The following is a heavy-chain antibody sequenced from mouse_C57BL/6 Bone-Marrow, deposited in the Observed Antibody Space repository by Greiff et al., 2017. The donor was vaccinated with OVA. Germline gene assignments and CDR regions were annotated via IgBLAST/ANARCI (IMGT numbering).Heavy chain of an antibody. D-gene: IGHD2-13*01. Sequence: EVQLVESGGDLVKPGGSLKLSCAASGFTFSSYGMSWVRQTPDKRLEWVATISSGGSYTYYPDSVKGRFTISRDNAKNTLYLQMSSLKSEDTAMYYCARHTVTPFDYWGQGTTLTVSS. CDR1: GFTFSSYG. V-gene: IGHV5-6*01. J-gene: IGHJ2*01. CDR2: ISSGGSYT. CDR3: ARHTVTPFDY.